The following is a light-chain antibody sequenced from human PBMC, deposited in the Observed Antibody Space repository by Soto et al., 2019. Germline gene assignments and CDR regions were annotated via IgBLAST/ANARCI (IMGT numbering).Light chain of an antibody. V-gene: IGKV3-15*01. CDR3: QQYHNWPTYT. J-gene: IGKJ2*01. CDR2: SAA. Sequence: EIVMTQSPATLSVSPGDRATLSCRASQSVSSNLAWYQQKPGQVPRLLMYSAAARATGIPARFSGSGSGTEFTLTISSLQSEDVAGYYCQQYHNWPTYTFGQGTKVDIK. CDR1: QSVSSN.